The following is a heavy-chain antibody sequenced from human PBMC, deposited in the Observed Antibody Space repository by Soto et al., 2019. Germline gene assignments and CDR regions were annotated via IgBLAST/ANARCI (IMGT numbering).Heavy chain of an antibody. D-gene: IGHD2-15*01. Sequence: PSETLSLTCTVSGGSISSYYWSWILQPPGKGLEWIGYIYYSGSTNYNPSLKSRVTISVDTSKNQFSLKLSSVTAADTAVYYCARQAVVVAATFDYYYYMDFWGKGTTVTVSS. CDR3: ARQAVVVAATFDYYYYMDF. J-gene: IGHJ6*03. V-gene: IGHV4-59*08. CDR2: IYYSGST. CDR1: GGSISSYY.